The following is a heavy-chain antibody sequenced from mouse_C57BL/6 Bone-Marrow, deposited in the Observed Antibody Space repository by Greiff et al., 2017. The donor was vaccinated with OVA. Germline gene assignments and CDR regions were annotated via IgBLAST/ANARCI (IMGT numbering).Heavy chain of an antibody. Sequence: VKLMESGPGLVAPSQSLSITCTVSGFSLTSYGVDWVRQPPGKGLEWLGVIWGGGSTNYNSALMSRLSTSKDNSKRQVFLKMNNLQTDNTAMDYCAFTTVVATEWYFDVWGTGTTVTVSS. V-gene: IGHV2-9*01. J-gene: IGHJ1*03. CDR3: AFTTVVATEWYFDV. CDR1: GFSLTSYG. CDR2: IWGGGST. D-gene: IGHD1-1*01.